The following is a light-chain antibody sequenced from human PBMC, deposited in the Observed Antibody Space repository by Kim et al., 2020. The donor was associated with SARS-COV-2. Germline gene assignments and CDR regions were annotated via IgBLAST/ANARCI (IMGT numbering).Light chain of an antibody. CDR3: QKYDSAPRM. Sequence: DVQMTQSPSSLSASVGDRVTITCRAGQGISTYLAWYQQRPGKVPTLLIYEASTLQSGVPSRFSGSGSGTDFTLTISSLQPEDVATYYCQKYDSAPRMFGPGTKVDIK. CDR1: QGISTY. J-gene: IGKJ3*01. V-gene: IGKV1-27*01. CDR2: EAS.